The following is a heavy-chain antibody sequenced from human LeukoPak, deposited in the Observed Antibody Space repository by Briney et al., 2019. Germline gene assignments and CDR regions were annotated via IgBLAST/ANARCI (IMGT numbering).Heavy chain of an antibody. J-gene: IGHJ5*02. CDR3: ARDSRPENGGSPES. CDR1: GFSLVDSA. Sequence: PVRSLRLSCASSGFSLVDSATHRGRDAPGKGLWSGSGICWLIGSTGSAHSVKGRFTISRDNAKNYLNLQMNSLRAEDTALYYCARDSRPENGGSPESWGQGTLVTVSS. CDR2: ICWLIGST. V-gene: IGHV3-9*01. D-gene: IGHD1-26*01.